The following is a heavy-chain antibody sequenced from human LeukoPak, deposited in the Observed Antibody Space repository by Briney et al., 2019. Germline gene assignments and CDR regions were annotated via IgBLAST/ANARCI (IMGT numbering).Heavy chain of an antibody. Sequence: GASVKVSCKASGYTFTSYGISWVRQAPGQGLEWMGWISAYNGNTNYAQKLQGRVTMTTDTSTSTAYMELRSLRSDDTAVYYCARAFYDYGDHELDYWGQGTLVTVSS. CDR3: ARAFYDYGDHELDY. D-gene: IGHD4-17*01. J-gene: IGHJ4*02. V-gene: IGHV1-18*01. CDR2: ISAYNGNT. CDR1: GYTFTSYG.